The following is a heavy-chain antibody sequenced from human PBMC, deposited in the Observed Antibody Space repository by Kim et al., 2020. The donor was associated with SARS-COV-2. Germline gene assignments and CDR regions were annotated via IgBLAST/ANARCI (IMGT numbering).Heavy chain of an antibody. CDR3: ARDPLTYYYDSSGYYYEFYFDY. V-gene: IGHV3-7*01. Sequence: GGSLRLSCAASGFTFSSYWMSWVRQAPGKGLEWVANIKQDGSEKYYVASVKGRFTISRDNAKNSLYLQMNSLRAEDTAVYYCARDPLTYYYDSSGYYYEFYFDYWRQGTLVTVSS. D-gene: IGHD3-22*01. CDR1: GFTFSSYW. J-gene: IGHJ4*02. CDR2: IKQDGSEK.